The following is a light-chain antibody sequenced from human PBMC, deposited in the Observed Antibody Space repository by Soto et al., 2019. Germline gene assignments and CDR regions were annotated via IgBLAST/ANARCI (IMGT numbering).Light chain of an antibody. J-gene: IGLJ1*01. Sequence: QSALTQPASVSGFPGQSITISCTGTSSDVGGYNYVSWYQQHPGKAPKLMIYDVSNRPSGVSNRFSGSKSGNTASLTISGLQAEDEADYYCSSYTSSSTYVFGPGTTLTVL. V-gene: IGLV2-14*01. CDR1: SSDVGGYNY. CDR2: DVS. CDR3: SSYTSSSTYV.